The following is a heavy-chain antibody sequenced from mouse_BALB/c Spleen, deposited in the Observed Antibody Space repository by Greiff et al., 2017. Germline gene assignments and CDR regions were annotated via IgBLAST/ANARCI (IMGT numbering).Heavy chain of an antibody. CDR3: ARGDGTDY. CDR1: GYSITSGYY. J-gene: IGHJ2*01. CDR2: ISYDGSN. Sequence: EVKLMESGPGLVKPSQSLSLTCSVTGYSITSGYYWNWIRQFPGNKLEWMGYISYDGSNNYNPSLKNRISITRDTSKNQFFLKLNSVTTEDTATYYCARGDGTDYWGQGTTLTVSS. D-gene: IGHD4-1*01. V-gene: IGHV3-6*02.